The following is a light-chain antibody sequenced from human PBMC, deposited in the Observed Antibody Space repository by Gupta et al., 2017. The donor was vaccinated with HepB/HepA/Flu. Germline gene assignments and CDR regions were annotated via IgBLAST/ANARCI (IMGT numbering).Light chain of an antibody. V-gene: IGKV1-39*01. J-gene: IGKJ1*01. Sequence: DIQMTQSPSSLSASVGDRVTITCRASQSITTYLNWYQQKPGKAPKLLIYAASSLQNGVPSRFSGSGSGTDFTLTINSRQPEDFATYYCQQSHNALTWTFGQGTKVEIK. CDR3: QQSHNALTWT. CDR1: QSITTY. CDR2: AAS.